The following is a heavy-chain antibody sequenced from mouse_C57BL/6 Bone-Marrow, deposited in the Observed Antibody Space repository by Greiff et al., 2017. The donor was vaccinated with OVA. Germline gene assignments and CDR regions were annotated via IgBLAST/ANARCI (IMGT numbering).Heavy chain of an antibody. V-gene: IGHV3-6*01. Sequence: EVQLQESGPGLVKPSQSLSLTCSVTGYSIPSGYYWNWIRPFPGNKLEWMGYISYAGSNNYNPSLNNRISITRDTSKNQFCLTWKSVTTEDTATYYCARAPRYYYGSSHWYVEVWGTGTTVTVSS. D-gene: IGHD1-1*01. J-gene: IGHJ1*03. CDR3: ARAPRYYYGSSHWYVEV. CDR2: ISYAGSN. CDR1: GYSIPSGYY.